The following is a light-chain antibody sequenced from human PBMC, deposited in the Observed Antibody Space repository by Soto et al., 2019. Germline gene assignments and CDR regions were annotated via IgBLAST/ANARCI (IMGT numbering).Light chain of an antibody. J-gene: IGLJ3*02. V-gene: IGLV1-44*01. CDR3: AAWDDSLNGLWV. CDR1: SSNIGSNT. CDR2: SNN. Sequence: QSVLTQPPSASGTPGQRVTISCSGSSSNIGSNTVNWYQQLPGTAPKLLIYSNNQRPSGVLDRFSGSKSGTSASLAISGLQSEDEADYYCAAWDDSLNGLWVFGGGTQLTVL.